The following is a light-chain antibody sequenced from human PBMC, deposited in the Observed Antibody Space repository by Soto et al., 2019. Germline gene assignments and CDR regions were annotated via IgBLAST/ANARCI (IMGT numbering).Light chain of an antibody. CDR1: QSIVTY. Sequence: DIQMTQSPSSLSASVGDRVTITCRASQSIVTYLSWYQRKPGKAPKLLIYAASSVQSGVPSRFSGSGSGTDFTLTVTSLQPEDFATYYCQQTYSTPLTFGGGTKVDIK. CDR3: QQTYSTPLT. J-gene: IGKJ4*01. CDR2: AAS. V-gene: IGKV1-39*01.